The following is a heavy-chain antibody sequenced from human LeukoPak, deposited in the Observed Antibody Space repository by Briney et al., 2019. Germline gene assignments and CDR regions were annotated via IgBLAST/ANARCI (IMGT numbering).Heavy chain of an antibody. J-gene: IGHJ4*02. CDR2: TSWNSGSI. CDR3: SNLGTF. CDR1: GFTFEDYE. D-gene: IGHD3-16*01. Sequence: GGSLRLSCAASGFTFEDYEMHWVRQAPGKGLEWVSGTSWNSGSIGYADSVKGRFTISRDNAKSSLYLQMNSLKTEDMALYYCSNLGTFWGQGTLVTVSS. V-gene: IGHV3-9*03.